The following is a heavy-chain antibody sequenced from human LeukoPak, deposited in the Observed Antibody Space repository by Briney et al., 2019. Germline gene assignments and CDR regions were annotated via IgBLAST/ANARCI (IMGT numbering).Heavy chain of an antibody. J-gene: IGHJ6*03. CDR2: ISGSGGST. CDR1: GFTFSSYA. Sequence: PGGSLRLSCAASGFTFSSYAMSWVRQAPGKGLEWVSAISGSGGSTYYADSVKGRFTISRGNSKNTLYLQMNSLRAEDTAVYYCAKATVGESYYYYYYMDVWGKGTTVTVSS. V-gene: IGHV3-23*01. CDR3: AKATVGESYYYYYYMDV. D-gene: IGHD3-10*01.